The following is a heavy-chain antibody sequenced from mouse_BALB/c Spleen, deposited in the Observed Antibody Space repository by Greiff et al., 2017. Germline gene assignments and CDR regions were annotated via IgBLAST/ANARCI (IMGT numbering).Heavy chain of an antibody. CDR3: ARDRYDDAMDY. CDR1: GFTFSSFG. J-gene: IGHJ2*01. V-gene: IGHV5-17*02. D-gene: IGHD2-14*01. CDR2: ISSGSSTI. Sequence: EVMLVESGGGLVQPGGSRKLSCAASGFTFSSFGMHWVRQAPEKGLEWVAYISSGSSTIYYADTVKGRFTISRDNPKNTLFLQMTSLRSEDTAMYYCARDRYDDAMDYWGQGTTLTVSS.